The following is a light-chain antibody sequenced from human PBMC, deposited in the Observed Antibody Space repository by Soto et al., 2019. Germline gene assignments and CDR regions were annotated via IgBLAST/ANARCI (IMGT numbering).Light chain of an antibody. J-gene: IGLJ3*02. V-gene: IGLV2-8*01. CDR3: SSYAGSNSWV. CDR1: SSDVGGYNY. CDR2: EVS. Sequence: QSALTQPPSASGSPGQSVTISCTGTSSDVGGYNYVSWYQQHPGKAPKLMIYEVSKRPSGVPDRFSGSKSGHTASLTVSGLQAEDEADYYCSSYAGSNSWVFGGGTKLTVL.